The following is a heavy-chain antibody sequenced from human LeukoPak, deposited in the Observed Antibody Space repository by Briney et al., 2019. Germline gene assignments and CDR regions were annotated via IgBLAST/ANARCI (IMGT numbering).Heavy chain of an antibody. CDR1: GFTFDDYA. Sequence: PGGSLRLSCAASGFTFDDYAMHWVRQAPGKGLEWVSLISGDGGSTYYADSVKGRFTISRDNSKNSLYLQMNSLRAEDTAVYYCAKADGLAVAAYYFDYWGQGTLVTVSS. J-gene: IGHJ4*02. CDR2: ISGDGGST. V-gene: IGHV3-43*02. D-gene: IGHD6-19*01. CDR3: AKADGLAVAAYYFDY.